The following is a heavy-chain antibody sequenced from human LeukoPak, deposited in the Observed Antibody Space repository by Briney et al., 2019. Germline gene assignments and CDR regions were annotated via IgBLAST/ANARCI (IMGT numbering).Heavy chain of an antibody. V-gene: IGHV3-23*01. Sequence: PGGSLRLSCAASGFTFSSYAMSWVRQAPGKGLEWVSAISGSGGSTYYADSVKGRFTISRDNSKNTLYLQMNSLRAEDTAVYYCAKDQYYDFWSGYYSGPSFDYWGQGTLVTVSS. D-gene: IGHD3-3*01. CDR3: AKDQYYDFWSGYYSGPSFDY. CDR1: GFTFSSYA. J-gene: IGHJ4*02. CDR2: ISGSGGST.